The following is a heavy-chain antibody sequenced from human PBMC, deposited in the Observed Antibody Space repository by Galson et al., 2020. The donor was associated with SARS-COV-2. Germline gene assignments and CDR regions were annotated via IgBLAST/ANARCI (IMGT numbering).Heavy chain of an antibody. CDR1: GGSISSSSYY. Sequence: SETLSLTCTVSGGSISSSSYYWGWIRQPPGKGLEWIGSIYYSGSTYYNPSLKSRVTISVDTSKNQFSLKLSSVTAADTAVYYCARDSDSSGWYGYYGMDVWGQGTTVTVSS. CDR3: ARDSDSSGWYGYYGMDV. V-gene: IGHV4-39*07. D-gene: IGHD6-19*01. J-gene: IGHJ6*02. CDR2: IYYSGST.